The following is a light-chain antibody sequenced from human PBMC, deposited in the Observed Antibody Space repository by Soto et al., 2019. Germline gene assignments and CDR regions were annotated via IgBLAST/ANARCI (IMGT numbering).Light chain of an antibody. V-gene: IGLV2-14*03. Sequence: QSALTQSASVSGSPGQSIIISCTGTSSDVGSYNYVSWYQHHPGKAPKFMIYDVSNRPSGVSNRFSGSKSGNTASLTISGLQAEDEADYYCGSYTTSGTLVFGSGTKLTVL. J-gene: IGLJ1*01. CDR2: DVS. CDR3: GSYTTSGTLV. CDR1: SSDVGSYNY.